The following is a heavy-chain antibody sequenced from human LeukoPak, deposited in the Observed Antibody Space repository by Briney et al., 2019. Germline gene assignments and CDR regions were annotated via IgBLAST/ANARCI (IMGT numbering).Heavy chain of an antibody. D-gene: IGHD3-10*01. CDR2: ISSDSTYI. V-gene: IGHV3-21*01. CDR1: GFTFSSYS. J-gene: IGHJ4*02. CDR3: AKDRVFELWFEEASPYYFDY. Sequence: GGSLRLSCAASGFTFSSYSMNWVRQVPGKGLEWVSSISSDSTYIFYANSVKGRFTISRDNAKNSLYLQMNSLRAEDTAVYYCAKDRVFELWFEEASPYYFDYWGQGTLVTVSS.